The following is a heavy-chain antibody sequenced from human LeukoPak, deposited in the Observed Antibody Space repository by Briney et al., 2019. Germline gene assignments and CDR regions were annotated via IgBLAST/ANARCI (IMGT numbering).Heavy chain of an antibody. D-gene: IGHD6-13*01. CDR2: IIPILGIA. CDR1: GGTFSSYA. J-gene: IGHJ3*02. V-gene: IGHV1-69*04. CDR3: ARDMAAAALEDAFVI. Sequence: ASVKVSCKASGGTFSSYAISWVRQAPGQGLEWMGRIIPILGIANYAQKFQGRVTITADKSTSTAYMELSSLRSEDTAVYYCARDMAAAALEDAFVIWGQGTMVTVSS.